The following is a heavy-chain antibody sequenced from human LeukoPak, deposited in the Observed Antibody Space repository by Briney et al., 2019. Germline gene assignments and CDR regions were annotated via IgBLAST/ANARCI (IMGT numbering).Heavy chain of an antibody. Sequence: GGALRLSCATSGFTFSTYSMNWVRRAPGKGLEWVSSISSSSSYIYYADSVKGRFTISRDNAKNSLYLQMNSLRAEDTATYYCATDDGAVGATYYFDYWGQGILVTVSS. CDR1: GFTFSTYS. D-gene: IGHD1-26*01. J-gene: IGHJ4*02. CDR3: ATDDGAVGATYYFDY. V-gene: IGHV3-21*01. CDR2: ISSSSSYI.